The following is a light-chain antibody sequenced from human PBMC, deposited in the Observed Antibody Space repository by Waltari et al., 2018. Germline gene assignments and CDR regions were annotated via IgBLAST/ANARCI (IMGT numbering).Light chain of an antibody. J-gene: IGLJ2*01. CDR3: GSCDATVRVGV. CDR1: SSTIGSNY. CDR2: DNR. V-gene: IGLV1-51*01. Sequence: QSVLTQPPSVSAAAGQKVTISCSGSSSTIGSNYVSWYQHLPGTVPKLLIYDNRERPSGIPDRFSGSKAGTSAALEITGLQAEDEADYYCGSCDATVRVGVFGGGTRLTVL.